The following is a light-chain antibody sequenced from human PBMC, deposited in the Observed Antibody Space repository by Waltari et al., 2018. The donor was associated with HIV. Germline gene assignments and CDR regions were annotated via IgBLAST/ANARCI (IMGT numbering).Light chain of an antibody. CDR3: QQYKIWPGT. V-gene: IGKV3-15*01. CDR1: QSVSTN. Sequence: VMTQSPATLSVSPGKRATLSCRASQSVSTNLAWYQQKPGQAPRLLIYGASIRATGIPGRFSGSGSGTEFTLTISSLQSEDFALYYCQQYKIWPGTFGQGTRVEVK. CDR2: GAS. J-gene: IGKJ1*01.